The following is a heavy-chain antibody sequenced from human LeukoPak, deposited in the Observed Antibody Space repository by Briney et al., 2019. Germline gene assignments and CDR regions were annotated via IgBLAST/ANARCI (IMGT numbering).Heavy chain of an antibody. J-gene: IGHJ6*02. CDR3: AKQYSSSPHYYYYGMDV. CDR2: ISWDGGST. CDR1: GFTFDDYT. D-gene: IGHD6-6*01. Sequence: GGSLRLSCAASGFTFDDYTMHWVRQAPGKGLEWVSLISWDGGSTYYADSVKGRFTISGDNSKNSLYLQMNSLRTEDTALYYCAKQYSSSPHYYYYGMDVWGQGTTVTVSS. V-gene: IGHV3-43*01.